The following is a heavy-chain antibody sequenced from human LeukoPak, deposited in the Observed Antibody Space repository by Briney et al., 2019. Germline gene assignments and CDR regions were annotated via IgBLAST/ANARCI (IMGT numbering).Heavy chain of an antibody. CDR1: GFTFGSYG. CDR3: ANARLDAFDI. CDR2: IRYDGSNK. Sequence: GGSLRLSCAASGFTFGSYGMHWVRQAPGKGLEWVAFIRYDGSNKYYADSVKGRFTISRDNSKNTLYLQMNSLRAEDTAVYYCANARLDAFDIWGQGTMVTVSS. V-gene: IGHV3-30*02. J-gene: IGHJ3*02.